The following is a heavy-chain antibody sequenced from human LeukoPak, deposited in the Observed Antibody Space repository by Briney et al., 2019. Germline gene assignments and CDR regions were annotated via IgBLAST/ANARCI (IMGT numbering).Heavy chain of an antibody. V-gene: IGHV3-33*08. CDR1: GFTFSNAW. J-gene: IGHJ4*02. CDR3: ARGYYGSGSYYMGNY. CDR2: IWYDGSNK. D-gene: IGHD3-10*01. Sequence: GGSLRLSCAASGFTFSNAWMSWVRQAPGMGLEWVAVIWYDGSNKYYADSVKGRFTISRDNSKNTLYLQMNSLRVEDSALYYCARGYYGSGSYYMGNYWGQGTLVTVSS.